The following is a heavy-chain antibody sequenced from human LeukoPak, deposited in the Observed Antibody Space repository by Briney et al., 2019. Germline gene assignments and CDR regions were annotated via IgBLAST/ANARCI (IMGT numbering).Heavy chain of an antibody. CDR2: ISYDGSNK. Sequence: PGGSLRLSCAASGFTFSSYRMSWVRQAPGKGLEWVAVISYDGSNKYYADSVKGRFTISRDNSKNTLYLQMNSLRAEDTAVYYCARVPRPCSSTSCYMRYYYYYGMDVWGQGTTVTVSS. D-gene: IGHD2-2*02. CDR3: ARVPRPCSSTSCYMRYYYYYGMDV. V-gene: IGHV3-30*03. CDR1: GFTFSSYR. J-gene: IGHJ6*02.